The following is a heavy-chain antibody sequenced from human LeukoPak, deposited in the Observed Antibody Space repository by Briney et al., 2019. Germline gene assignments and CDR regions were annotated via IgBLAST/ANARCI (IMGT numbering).Heavy chain of an antibody. CDR2: TYYRSKWFN. CDR3: ARSKGHLDS. J-gene: IGHJ4*02. V-gene: IGHV6-1*01. Sequence: SQTLSLTCAISGDSVSSNSAAWNWIRQPAWRGLEWLGRTYYRSKWFNDYAASVRSRITIKPDTPNNQFTLQLNSVTPEDTAMYFCARSKGHLDSWGQGTLVTVSS. CDR1: GDSVSSNSAA.